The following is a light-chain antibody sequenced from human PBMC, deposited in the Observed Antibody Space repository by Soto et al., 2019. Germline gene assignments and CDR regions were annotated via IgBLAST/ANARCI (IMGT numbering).Light chain of an antibody. V-gene: IGLV2-23*02. CDR1: SSDVGTYNL. CDR3: CAYAGGSTLV. J-gene: IGLJ2*01. CDR2: EVS. Sequence: QSVLTQPASVSGSPGQSITISCTGTSSDVGTYNLVSWYQKHPGEAPKLMIYEVSKRPPGLSNRFSGSKSGNTASLTISGLQAEDEADYYCCAYAGGSTLVFGGGTKVTVL.